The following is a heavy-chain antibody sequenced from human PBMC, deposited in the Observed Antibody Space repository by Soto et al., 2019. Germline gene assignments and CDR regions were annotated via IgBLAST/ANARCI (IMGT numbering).Heavy chain of an antibody. CDR1: GFTFDDYA. V-gene: IGHV3-9*01. CDR3: AKAVRRGYSSSRFDY. CDR2: ISWNSGSI. J-gene: IGHJ4*02. D-gene: IGHD6-13*01. Sequence: EVQLVESGGGLVQPGRSLRLSCAASGFTFDDYAMHWVRQAPGKGLEWVSGISWNSGSIGYADSVKGRFTISRDNAKNSLYLQMDSLRAEDTALYYCAKAVRRGYSSSRFDYWGQGTLVTVSS.